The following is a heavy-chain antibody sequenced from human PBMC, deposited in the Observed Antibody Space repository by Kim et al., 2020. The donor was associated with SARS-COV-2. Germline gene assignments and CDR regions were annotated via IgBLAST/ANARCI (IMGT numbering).Heavy chain of an antibody. CDR2: IYYSGST. CDR1: GGSISSGGYY. V-gene: IGHV4-31*03. J-gene: IGHJ3*02. Sequence: SETLSLTCTVSGGSISSGGYYWSWIRQHPGKGLEWIGYIYYSGSTHYNPSLKSRVTISVDTSKNQFSLKLSPVTAADTAEYYCARARGGTMIVVVIGAFDIWGQGTMVTVSS. CDR3: ARARGGTMIVVVIGAFDI. D-gene: IGHD3-22*01.